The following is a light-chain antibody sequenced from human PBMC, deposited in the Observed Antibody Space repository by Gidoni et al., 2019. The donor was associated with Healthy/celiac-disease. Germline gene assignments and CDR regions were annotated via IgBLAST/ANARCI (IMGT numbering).Light chain of an antibody. CDR1: QSVSSN. Sequence: EIVMTQSPATLSVSPGERATLSCRASQSVSSNLAWYQQKPGQAPRLLIYGASTRATGIPARFSGSGSGTEFTLTISSLQSEDFAVCYCQQYNNWPPCSFGQGTKLEIK. CDR3: QQYNNWPPCS. J-gene: IGKJ2*04. V-gene: IGKV3-15*01. CDR2: GAS.